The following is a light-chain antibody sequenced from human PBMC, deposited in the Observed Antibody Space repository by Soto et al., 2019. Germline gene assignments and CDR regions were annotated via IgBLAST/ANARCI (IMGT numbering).Light chain of an antibody. V-gene: IGLV6-57*04. J-gene: IGLJ2*01. CDR3: QSYDSSNQGVV. CDR1: SGSIASNY. Sequence: NFMLTQPHSVSESPGKTVTISCTRSSGSIASNYVQWYQQRPGSAPTTVIYEDNQRPSGVPDRFSGSIDSSSNSASLTISGPKTEDEADYYCQSYDSSNQGVVFGGGTQLTVL. CDR2: EDN.